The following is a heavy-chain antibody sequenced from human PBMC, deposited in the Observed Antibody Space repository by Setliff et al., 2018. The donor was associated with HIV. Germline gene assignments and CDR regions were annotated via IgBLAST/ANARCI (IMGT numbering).Heavy chain of an antibody. J-gene: IGHJ3*02. Sequence: SETLSLTCTVSGVSISSHYWSWIRQPPGKGLEWIGSMFHSGNTYYNPSLESRVSMSVDTSTNQVSLQLSSVTAADTAVYYCARGKSGSYDAYDMWGQGTMVTVSS. CDR1: GVSISSHY. CDR3: ARGKSGSYDAYDM. CDR2: MFHSGNT. D-gene: IGHD5-12*01. V-gene: IGHV4-59*04.